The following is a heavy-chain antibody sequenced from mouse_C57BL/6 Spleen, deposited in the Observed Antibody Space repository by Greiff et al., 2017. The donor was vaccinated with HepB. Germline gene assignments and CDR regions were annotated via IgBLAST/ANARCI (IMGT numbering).Heavy chain of an antibody. J-gene: IGHJ1*03. D-gene: IGHD1-1*01. CDR3: AIITTVVAGFDV. V-gene: IGHV1-26*01. CDR1: GYTFTDYY. CDR2: INPNNGGT. Sequence: VQLQQSGPELVKPGASVKISCKASGYTFTDYYMNWVKQSHGKSLEWIGDINPNNGGTSYNQKFKGKATLTVDKSSSTAYMELRSLTSEDSAVYYCAIITTVVAGFDVWGTGTTVTVSS.